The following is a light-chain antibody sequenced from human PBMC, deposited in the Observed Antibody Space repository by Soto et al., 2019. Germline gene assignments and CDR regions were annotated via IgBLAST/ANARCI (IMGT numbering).Light chain of an antibody. J-gene: IGLJ2*01. CDR3: SSYTSSSTVV. CDR1: SSDVGGYNY. Sequence: QSALTQPASVSGSPGQSNTLSCTGTSSDVGGYNYVSWYQQHPGKAPKLMIYDVSNRPSGVSNRFSGSKSGNTASLTISGLQAEDEADYYCSSYTSSSTVVFGGGTKVTVL. V-gene: IGLV2-14*01. CDR2: DVS.